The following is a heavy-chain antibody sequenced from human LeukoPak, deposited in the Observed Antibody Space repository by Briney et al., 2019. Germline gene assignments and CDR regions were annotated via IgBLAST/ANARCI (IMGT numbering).Heavy chain of an antibody. CDR2: ISGSGGST. V-gene: IGHV3-23*01. J-gene: IGHJ4*02. Sequence: GGSLRLSCAASGFTFSSYAMSWVRQAPGKGLEWVSAISGSGGSTYYADSVKGRFTISRDNSKNTLYLQMNGLRAEDTAVYYCAKSGLRYFDWSGGYFDYWGQGTLVTVSS. CDR1: GFTFSSYA. CDR3: AKSGLRYFDWSGGYFDY. D-gene: IGHD3-9*01.